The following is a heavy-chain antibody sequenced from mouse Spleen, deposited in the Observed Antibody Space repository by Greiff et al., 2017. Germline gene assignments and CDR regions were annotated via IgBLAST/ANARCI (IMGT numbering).Heavy chain of an antibody. V-gene: IGHV1-50*01. CDR1: GYTFTSYW. J-gene: IGHJ4*01. D-gene: IGHD1-1*01. CDR2: IDPSGSYT. Sequence: VQLQQPGAELVKPGASVKLSCKASGYTFTSYWMQWVKQRPGQGLEWIGEIDPSGSYTNYNQKFKGKATLTVDTSSSTAYMQLSSLTSEDAAVYYCARSVSPMDYWGQGTSVTVSS. CDR3: ARSVSPMDY.